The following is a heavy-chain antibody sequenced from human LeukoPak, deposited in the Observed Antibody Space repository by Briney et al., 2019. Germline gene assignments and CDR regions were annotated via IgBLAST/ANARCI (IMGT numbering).Heavy chain of an antibody. J-gene: IGHJ5*02. CDR2: ISYDGSNK. CDR3: AIIVVPAAKKRRNWFDP. Sequence: GGSLRLSCAASGFTFSSYGMHWVRQAPGKGLEWVAVISYDGSNKYYADSVKGRFTISRDNSKNTLYLQMNSLRAEDTAVYYCAIIVVPAAKKRRNWFDPWGQGTLVTVSS. D-gene: IGHD2-2*01. V-gene: IGHV3-30*03. CDR1: GFTFSSYG.